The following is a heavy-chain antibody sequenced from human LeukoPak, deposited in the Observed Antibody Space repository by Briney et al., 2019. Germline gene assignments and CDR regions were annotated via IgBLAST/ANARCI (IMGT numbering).Heavy chain of an antibody. J-gene: IGHJ4*02. D-gene: IGHD6-25*01. CDR2: TRDKANSYTT. V-gene: IGHV3-72*01. CDR3: ARPLRESGNSYYFDS. Sequence: GGSLRLSCAASGFTFSSYSMNWVRQAPGKGLEWVGRTRDKANSYTTEYTASVKGRFTISRDDSKNSLYLQMDSLKTEDTAVYYCARPLRESGNSYYFDSWGQGTLVTVSS. CDR1: GFTFSSYS.